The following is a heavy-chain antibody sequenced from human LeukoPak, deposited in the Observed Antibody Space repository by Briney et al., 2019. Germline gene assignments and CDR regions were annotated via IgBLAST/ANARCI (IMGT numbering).Heavy chain of an antibody. CDR1: GGSISSYY. V-gene: IGHV4-59*01. D-gene: IGHD5-24*01. Sequence: SETLFLTCTVSGGSISSYYWSWIRQPPGKGLEWIGYIFYSGSTNYNPSLKSRVTISIDTSKNQFSLKLNSVTAADTAVYYSAKGNGCNYYWGQGTLVTVSS. J-gene: IGHJ4*02. CDR2: IFYSGST. CDR3: AKGNGCNYY.